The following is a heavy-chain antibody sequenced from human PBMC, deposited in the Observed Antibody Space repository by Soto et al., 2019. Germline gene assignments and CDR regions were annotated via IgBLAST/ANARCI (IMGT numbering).Heavy chain of an antibody. D-gene: IGHD2-21*01. Sequence: SVKVSCKASGFTFTSSAVQWVRQARGQRLEWIGWIVVGSGNTNYAQKFQERVTITRDMSTSTAYMELSSLRSEDTAVYYCEAGGVVAVVKPLSYYYGMDVWGQGTTVTVSS. V-gene: IGHV1-58*01. J-gene: IGHJ6*02. CDR3: EAGGVVAVVKPLSYYYGMDV. CDR1: GFTFTSSA. CDR2: IVVGSGNT.